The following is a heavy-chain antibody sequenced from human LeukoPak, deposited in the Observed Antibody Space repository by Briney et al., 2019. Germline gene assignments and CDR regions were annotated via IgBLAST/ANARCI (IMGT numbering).Heavy chain of an antibody. CDR3: ARVRSSRGLGDYGDFYYYYGLDV. CDR1: GGSISSSSYF. J-gene: IGHJ6*02. D-gene: IGHD4-17*01. CDR2: VFFRGNT. V-gene: IGHV4-30-4*08. Sequence: PSETLSLTCTVSGGSISSSSYFWDWIRQPPGKGLEWIGYVFFRGNTYYNPSLKSRVIISVDTSKNQFSLKVSSVTAADAAVYYCARVRSSRGLGDYGDFYYYYGLDVWGQGTTVTVSS.